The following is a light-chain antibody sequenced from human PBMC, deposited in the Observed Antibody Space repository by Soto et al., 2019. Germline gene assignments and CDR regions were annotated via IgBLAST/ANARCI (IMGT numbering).Light chain of an antibody. CDR3: CSYAGSRTFV. CDR2: EGT. J-gene: IGLJ3*02. CDR1: SSDVGAYNL. V-gene: IGLV2-23*01. Sequence: QSALTQPASVSGSPGQSITVPCTGTSSDVGAYNLVSWYQQHPGKAPRLIIYEGTKRPSGISHRFSASKSDNTASLTISGLRAEDEAHYPCCSYAGSRTFVFGGGTKLTVL.